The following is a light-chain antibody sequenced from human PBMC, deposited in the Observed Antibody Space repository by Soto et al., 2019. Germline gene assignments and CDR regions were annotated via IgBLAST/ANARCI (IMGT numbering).Light chain of an antibody. Sequence: QSALTQPPSASGSPGQSVAISCTGTSSDVGGYSYVSWYRQHPGKPPKLMIYEVRNRPSGVSNRFSGSKSGNTASLTISGLQAEDEADYYCSSYTRSSTLIFGIGTKLTVL. CDR2: EVR. V-gene: IGLV2-14*01. J-gene: IGLJ1*01. CDR3: SSYTRSSTLI. CDR1: SSDVGGYSY.